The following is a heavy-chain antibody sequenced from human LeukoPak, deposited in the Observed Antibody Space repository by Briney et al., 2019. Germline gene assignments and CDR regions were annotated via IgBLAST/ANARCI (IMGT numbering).Heavy chain of an antibody. CDR2: IYTSGST. CDR1: GGSTSSYY. Sequence: PSETLSLTCTVSGGSTSSYYWSWIRQPAGKGLEWIGRIYTSGSTNYDPSLKSRVTMSVDTSKNQFSLKLSSVTAADTAVYYCARAQGGYSYGQFDYWGQGTLVTVSS. V-gene: IGHV4-4*07. CDR3: ARAQGGYSYGQFDY. D-gene: IGHD5-18*01. J-gene: IGHJ4*02.